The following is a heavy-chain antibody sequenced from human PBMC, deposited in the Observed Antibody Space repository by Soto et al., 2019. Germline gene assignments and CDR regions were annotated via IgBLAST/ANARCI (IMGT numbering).Heavy chain of an antibody. Sequence: ASVKVSCKASGYTFTSYYMHWVRQAPGQGLEWMGIINPSGGSTSYAQKFQGRVTMTRDTSTSTVYMELSSLRSEDTAVYYCARGGLRWLQLYHFDYWGQGTLVTVSS. CDR3: ARGGLRWLQLYHFDY. D-gene: IGHD1-1*01. J-gene: IGHJ4*02. V-gene: IGHV1-46*01. CDR2: INPSGGST. CDR1: GYTFTSYY.